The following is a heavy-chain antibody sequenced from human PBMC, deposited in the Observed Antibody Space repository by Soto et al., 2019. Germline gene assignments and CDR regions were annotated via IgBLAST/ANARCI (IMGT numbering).Heavy chain of an antibody. CDR3: ARDYSSSWYGFDY. D-gene: IGHD6-13*01. CDR1: VFTFISYG. J-gene: IGHJ4*02. Sequence: GWSLRLSCVSSVFTFISYGMHWVRQAPGKGLEWVAVIWYDGSNKYYADSVKGRFTISRDNSKNTLYLQMNSLRAEDTAVCYCARDYSSSWYGFDYWGQGTLVTVSS. CDR2: IWYDGSNK. V-gene: IGHV3-33*01.